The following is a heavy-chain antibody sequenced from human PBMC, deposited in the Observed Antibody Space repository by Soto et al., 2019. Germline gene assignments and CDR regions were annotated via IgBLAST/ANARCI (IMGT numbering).Heavy chain of an antibody. Sequence: GSLRLSCAASGFTFSTYAMSWVRQAPGKGLEWVSTITTSGGNTYYADSVQGRFTISRDNSKNTLYLQMNSLRAEDTAVYYCAGRYCTNDAFDIWGQGTMVTVSS. CDR1: GFTFSTYA. CDR2: ITTSGGNT. J-gene: IGHJ3*02. V-gene: IGHV3-23*01. D-gene: IGHD2-8*01. CDR3: AGRYCTNDAFDI.